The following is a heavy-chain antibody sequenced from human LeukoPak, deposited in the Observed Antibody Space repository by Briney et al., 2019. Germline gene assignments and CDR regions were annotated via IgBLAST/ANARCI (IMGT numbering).Heavy chain of an antibody. V-gene: IGHV4-34*01. CDR2: INHSGST. Sequence: SETLSLTCAVYGGSFSGYYWSWIRQPPGKGLVWIGEINHSGSTNYNLSLKSRVTISVDTSKNQFSLKLSSVTAADTAVYYCARRPTSYCSSTSCPPPTFDYWGQGTLVTVSS. D-gene: IGHD2-2*01. CDR3: ARRPTSYCSSTSCPPPTFDY. J-gene: IGHJ4*02. CDR1: GGSFSGYY.